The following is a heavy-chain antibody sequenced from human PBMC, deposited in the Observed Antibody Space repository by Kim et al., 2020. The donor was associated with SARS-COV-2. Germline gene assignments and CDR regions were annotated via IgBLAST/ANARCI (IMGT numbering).Heavy chain of an antibody. CDR3: AREGAYCSSTSCYYYYYMDV. Sequence: GGSLRLSCAASGFTFSDYYMSWIRQAPGKGLEWVSYISSSGSTIYYADSVKGRFTISRDNAKNSLYLQMNSLRAEDTAVYYCAREGAYCSSTSCYYYYYMDVWGKGTTVTVSS. CDR2: ISSSGSTI. D-gene: IGHD2-2*01. J-gene: IGHJ6*03. CDR1: GFTFSDYY. V-gene: IGHV3-11*01.